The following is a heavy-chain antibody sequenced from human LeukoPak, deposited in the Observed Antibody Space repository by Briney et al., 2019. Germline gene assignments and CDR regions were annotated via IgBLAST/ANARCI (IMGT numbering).Heavy chain of an antibody. CDR1: GGSFSGYY. CDR2: INHSGST. V-gene: IGHV4-34*09. CDR3: ARKVAARPFDY. J-gene: IGHJ4*02. Sequence: SETLSLTCAVYGGSFSGYYWSWIRQPPGKGLEWIGEINHSGSTNYNPSLKSRVTISVDTSKNQFSLKLSSVTAADTAVYYCARKVAARPFDYWGQGTLVTVSS. D-gene: IGHD6-6*01.